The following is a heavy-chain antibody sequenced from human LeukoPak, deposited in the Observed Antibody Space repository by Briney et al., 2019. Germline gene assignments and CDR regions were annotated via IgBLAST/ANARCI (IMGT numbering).Heavy chain of an antibody. J-gene: IGHJ4*02. Sequence: SGGSLRLSCAASGFTFSNAWMSWVRQAPGKGLEWVGRIKSKTDGGTTDYAAPVKGRLTILRDDSKNTLYLQMNSLKTEDSAVYYCTTDYGSGSYHYFNYWGQGTLVTVSS. CDR2: IKSKTDGGTT. CDR3: TTDYGSGSYHYFNY. V-gene: IGHV3-15*01. CDR1: GFTFSNAW. D-gene: IGHD3-10*01.